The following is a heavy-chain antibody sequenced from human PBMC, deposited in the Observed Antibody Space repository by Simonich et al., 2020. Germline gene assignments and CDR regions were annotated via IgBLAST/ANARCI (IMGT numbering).Heavy chain of an antibody. CDR3: ARGHSSSFDY. CDR1: GFTFSSYE. CDR2: ISSSSSYI. Sequence: EVQLLESGGGLVQPGGSLRLSCAASGFTFSSYEMNWVRQAPGKGLEWVSYISSSSSYIYYADSVKGRFTISRDNAKNSLYLQMNSLRAEDTAVYYCARGHSSSFDYWGQGTLVTVSS. J-gene: IGHJ4*02. V-gene: IGHV3-48*03. D-gene: IGHD6-6*01.